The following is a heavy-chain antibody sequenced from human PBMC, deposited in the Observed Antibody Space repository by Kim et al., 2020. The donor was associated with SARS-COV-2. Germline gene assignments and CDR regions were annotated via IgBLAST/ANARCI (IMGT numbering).Heavy chain of an antibody. CDR3: ARLGSSSYSMDV. CDR1: GFIFSSYS. CDR2: IGSSTITI. J-gene: IGHJ6*04. V-gene: IGHV3-48*02. Sequence: GGSLRLSCAASGFIFSSYSMDWVRQAPGKGLQWVSYIGSSTITIYDANSVKGRFTISRDNAGKSLYLQRNSLGEQFTAVYYCARLGSSSYSMDVWGKETTVTVSS. D-gene: IGHD2-15*01.